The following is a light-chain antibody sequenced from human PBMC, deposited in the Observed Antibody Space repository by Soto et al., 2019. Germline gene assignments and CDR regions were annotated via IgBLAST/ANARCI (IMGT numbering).Light chain of an antibody. J-gene: IGKJ3*01. CDR1: QSINNRY. CDR3: QQFGSSPGFT. CDR2: GAS. Sequence: EIVLTQSPGTLSLSPGERATLSCRASQSINNRYLAWYQQKPGQAPRLLIYGASSRATGIPDRFIGSGSGTDFTLTISRLEPEDFAVYYCQQFGSSPGFTFGPGTKVD. V-gene: IGKV3-20*01.